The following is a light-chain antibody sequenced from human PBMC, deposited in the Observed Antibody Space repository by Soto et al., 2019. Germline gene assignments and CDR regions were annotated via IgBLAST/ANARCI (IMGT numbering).Light chain of an antibody. CDR2: GAS. CDR3: QQYDTSPRT. Sequence: EIVMTQSPATLSVSPGERATLSCRASQSVSSNLAWYQQKPGQAPRLLIYGASTRATGIPARFSGSGSGTEFTLTISSLQSEDFAVYYCQQYDTSPRTFGPGTKVEI. J-gene: IGKJ1*01. CDR1: QSVSSN. V-gene: IGKV3-15*01.